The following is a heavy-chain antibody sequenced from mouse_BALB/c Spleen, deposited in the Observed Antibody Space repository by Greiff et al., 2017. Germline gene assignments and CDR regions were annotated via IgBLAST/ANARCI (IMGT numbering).Heavy chain of an antibody. CDR2: ISYSGST. J-gene: IGHJ4*01. D-gene: IGHD2-1*01. CDR1: GDSITSGY. Sequence: EVQLQESGPSLVKPSQTLSLTCSVTGDSITSGYWNWIRKFPGNKLEYMGYISYSGSTYYNPSLKSRISITRDTSKNQYYLQLNSVTTEDTATYYCARERVYYGNYSYAMDYWGQGTSVTVSS. V-gene: IGHV3-8*02. CDR3: ARERVYYGNYSYAMDY.